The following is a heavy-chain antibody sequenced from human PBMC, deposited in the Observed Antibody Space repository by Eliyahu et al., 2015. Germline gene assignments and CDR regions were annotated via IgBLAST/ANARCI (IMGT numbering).Heavy chain of an antibody. CDR2: IYYNGVT. D-gene: IGHD1-1*01. Sequence: QLHLQESGPGLVRPSETLSLSCTVSGGSVSSTSYYWGWVRQPPEKGLEWIGSIYYNGVTYYNPSLKSRLSMSVDTSKNNFSLNLTSATAADTAFFYCVRHEVGTTSSFPIDYWGRGTLVTVSS. CDR1: GGSVSSTSYY. J-gene: IGHJ4*02. CDR3: VRHEVGTTSSFPIDY. V-gene: IGHV4-39*01.